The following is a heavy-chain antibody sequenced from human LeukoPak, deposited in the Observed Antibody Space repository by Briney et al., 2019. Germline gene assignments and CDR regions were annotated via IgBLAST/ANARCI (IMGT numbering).Heavy chain of an antibody. J-gene: IGHJ4*02. V-gene: IGHV3-53*01. CDR1: GFSVSTSY. CDR2: IYSDGST. Sequence: GGSLRLSCAAAGFSVSTSYINWVRQAPGKGLEWVSVIYSDGSTKYADSVKARFTISRDNSKNMVYLQMKSLRVEDTAVYYCARGTHDNWGQGTLVTVSS. CDR3: ARGTHDN. D-gene: IGHD3/OR15-3a*01.